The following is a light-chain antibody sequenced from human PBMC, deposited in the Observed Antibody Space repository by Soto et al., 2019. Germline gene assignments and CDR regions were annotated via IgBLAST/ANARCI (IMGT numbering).Light chain of an antibody. CDR1: SSDVGGYNY. Sequence: QSALTQPASVSESPRQSITISCTGTSSDVGGYNYVSWYQQHPGKAPKLMIYDVGDRPSGVSNRFSGSKSGNTASLTISGLQAEDEADYYCSSYTSSSTLVVFGGGTKLTVL. J-gene: IGLJ2*01. CDR2: DVG. CDR3: SSYTSSSTLVV. V-gene: IGLV2-14*01.